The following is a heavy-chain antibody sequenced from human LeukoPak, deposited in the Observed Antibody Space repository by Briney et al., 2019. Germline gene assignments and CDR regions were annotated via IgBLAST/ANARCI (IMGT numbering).Heavy chain of an antibody. D-gene: IGHD2-2*01. CDR2: INHSGST. Sequence: KPSETLSLTCAVYGGSFSGYYWSWIHQPPGKGLEWIGEINHSGSTNYNPSLKSRVTISVDTSKNQFSLKLSSVTAADTAVYYCARGPSIVVVPAAFLYDYWGQGTLVTVSS. J-gene: IGHJ4*02. CDR1: GGSFSGYY. CDR3: ARGPSIVVVPAAFLYDY. V-gene: IGHV4-34*01.